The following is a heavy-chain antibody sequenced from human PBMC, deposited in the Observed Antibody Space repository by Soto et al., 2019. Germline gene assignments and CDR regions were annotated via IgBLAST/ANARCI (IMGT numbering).Heavy chain of an antibody. CDR2: IIPIFGTA. CDR1: GGTFSSYA. J-gene: IGHJ6*02. V-gene: IGHV1-69*06. CDR3: AASAENYYYYGMDV. D-gene: IGHD2-2*01. Sequence: QVQLVQSGAEVKKPGSSVKVSCKASGGTFSSYAISWVRQAPGQGLEWMGGIIPIFGTANYAQKFQGRVTITAHKSTSTAYMELSSLGSEDTAVYYCAASAENYYYYGMDVWGQGTTVTVSS.